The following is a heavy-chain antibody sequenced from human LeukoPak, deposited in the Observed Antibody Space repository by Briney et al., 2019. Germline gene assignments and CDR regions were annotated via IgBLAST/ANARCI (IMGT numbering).Heavy chain of an antibody. CDR1: GGSISRSSYY. D-gene: IGHD3-22*01. V-gene: IGHV4-39*07. CDR3: TTYYYDSSGLGRFDP. Sequence: PSETLSLTCTVSGGSISRSSYYWGWIRQPPGKGLEWIASIYYSGSTYHNPSLKSRVTISLNTSKNQFSLKLSSVTAADTAVYYCTTYYYDSSGLGRFDPWGQGSLVTVSS. CDR2: IYYSGST. J-gene: IGHJ5*02.